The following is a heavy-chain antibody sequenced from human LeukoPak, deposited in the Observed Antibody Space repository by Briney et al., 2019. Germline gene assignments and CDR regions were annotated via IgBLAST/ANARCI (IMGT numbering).Heavy chain of an antibody. CDR1: GFTFSSYA. Sequence: PGGSLRLSCAASGFTFSSYAMSWVRQAPGEGLEWVSAISGSGGSTYYADSVKGRFTISRDNSKNTLYLQMNSLRAEDTAVYYCAKDPFYSSGWYGGVYWGQGTLVTVSS. D-gene: IGHD6-19*01. V-gene: IGHV3-23*01. J-gene: IGHJ4*02. CDR3: AKDPFYSSGWYGGVY. CDR2: ISGSGGST.